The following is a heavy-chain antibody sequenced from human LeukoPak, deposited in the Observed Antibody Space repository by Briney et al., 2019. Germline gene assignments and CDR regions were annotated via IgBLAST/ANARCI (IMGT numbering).Heavy chain of an antibody. Sequence: GESLKISCKGSGYSFTSYWIGWVRQMPGKGLVWMGIIYPGDSDTRYSPSFQGQVTISADKSISTAYLQWSSLKASDTAMYYCARGGVTVTTVYYYYGMDVWGQGTTVTVSS. CDR1: GYSFTSYW. D-gene: IGHD4-17*01. CDR2: IYPGDSDT. J-gene: IGHJ6*02. CDR3: ARGGVTVTTVYYYYGMDV. V-gene: IGHV5-51*01.